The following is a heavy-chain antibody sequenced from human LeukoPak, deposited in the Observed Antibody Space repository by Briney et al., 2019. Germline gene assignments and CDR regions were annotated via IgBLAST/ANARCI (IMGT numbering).Heavy chain of an antibody. CDR2: IYYSGST. CDR1: GGSISSSNYY. D-gene: IGHD2-2*01. Sequence: SETLSLTCTVSGGSISSSNYYWGWIRQPPGKGLEWIGSIYYSGSTYSSPSLKSRVTISVDTSKNHFSLKLSSVTAADTAVYYCARSYCSSATCYAVGAFEIWGQGTMVTVSS. CDR3: ARSYCSSATCYAVGAFEI. V-gene: IGHV4-39*01. J-gene: IGHJ3*02.